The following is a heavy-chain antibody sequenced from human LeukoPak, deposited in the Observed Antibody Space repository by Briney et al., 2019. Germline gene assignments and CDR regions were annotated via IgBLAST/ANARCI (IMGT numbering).Heavy chain of an antibody. CDR3: ARRTDRGGYSSGWYDYFDY. CDR1: GYSISSGYY. CDR2: INHSGST. Sequence: SETLSLTCTVSGYSISSGYYWGWIRQPPGKGLEWIGEINHSGSTNYNPSLKSRVTISVDTSKNQFSLKLSSVTAADTAVYYCARRTDRGGYSSGWYDYFDYWGQGTLVTVSS. V-gene: IGHV4-38-2*02. D-gene: IGHD6-19*01. J-gene: IGHJ4*02.